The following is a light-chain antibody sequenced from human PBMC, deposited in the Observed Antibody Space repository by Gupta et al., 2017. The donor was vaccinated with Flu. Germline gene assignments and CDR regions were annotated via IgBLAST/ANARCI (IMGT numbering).Light chain of an antibody. V-gene: IGKV1-5*03. J-gene: IGKJ5*01. CDR2: KAS. CDR3: QQYNSYPIT. Sequence: IQMTQSPSTLSASVGDRVTITCRASQSISSWLAWYHQKPGKAPKLLIYKASSLKSGVPSRFSGSGSGTEFTLTISSLQPDDFATYYCQQYNSYPITFGQGTRLEIK. CDR1: QSISSW.